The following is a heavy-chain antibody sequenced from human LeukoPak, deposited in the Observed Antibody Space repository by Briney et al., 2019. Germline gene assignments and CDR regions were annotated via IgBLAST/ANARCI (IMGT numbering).Heavy chain of an antibody. CDR2: IYYSGST. D-gene: IGHD3-10*01. CDR1: GGSISSSSYY. J-gene: IGHJ5*02. CDR3: DFRFDP. Sequence: SETLSLTCTVSGGSISSSSYYWGWIRQPPGKGLEWIVSIYYSGSTNYKPSLKSRVTISVNTSKNQFSLKLSSCARGGYYGSGNDFRFDPWGQGTLVTVSS. V-gene: IGHV4-39*07.